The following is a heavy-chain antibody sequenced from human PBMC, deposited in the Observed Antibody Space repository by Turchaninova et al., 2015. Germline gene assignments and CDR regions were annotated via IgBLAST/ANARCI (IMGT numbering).Heavy chain of an antibody. J-gene: IGHJ3*02. D-gene: IGHD5-24*01. CDR3: ASAAVRDGYTYGAFDI. CDR2: IYHSGST. Sequence: QLQLQESGPGLVKPSATLSLTCTVSGGSISSSRYNWGWVRQPPGKGLEWIWSIYHSGSTYYNPPLKSRVTISVDTSKNQFSLNLSSVTAADTAVYYCASAAVRDGYTYGAFDIWGQGTMATVSS. V-gene: IGHV4-39*01. CDR1: GGSISSSRYN.